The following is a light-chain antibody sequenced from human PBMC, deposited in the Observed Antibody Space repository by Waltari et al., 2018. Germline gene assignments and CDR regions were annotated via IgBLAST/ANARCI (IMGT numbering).Light chain of an antibody. Sequence: QSALTQPASVSGSPGQSITISCTGTSSDVGDYNYVSWYQQHPGKAPKISLYDVIKRPSGVSNRFSGSKSGNTASLTISGLQAEDEADYYCCSYAGSSTPVVSGGGTKLTVL. CDR1: SSDVGDYNY. CDR2: DVI. J-gene: IGLJ2*01. V-gene: IGLV2-23*02. CDR3: CSYAGSSTPVV.